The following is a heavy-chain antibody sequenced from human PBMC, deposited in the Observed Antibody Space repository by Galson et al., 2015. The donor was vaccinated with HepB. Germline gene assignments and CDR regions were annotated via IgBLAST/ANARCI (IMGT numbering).Heavy chain of an antibody. J-gene: IGHJ4*02. D-gene: IGHD6-13*01. V-gene: IGHV3-23*01. Sequence: SLRLSCAASGFTFSSHAMSWVRQAPGKGLEWVSAISDSGGGTYYADSVKGRFTISRDNFKNTLYLQMNSLRAEDTAVYYCVRDFAAVIPYFFDYWGQGTLVTVSS. CDR3: VRDFAAVIPYFFDY. CDR2: ISDSGGGT. CDR1: GFTFSSHA.